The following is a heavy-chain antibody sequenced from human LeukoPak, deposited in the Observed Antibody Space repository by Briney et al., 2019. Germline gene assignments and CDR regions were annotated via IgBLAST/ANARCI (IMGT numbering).Heavy chain of an antibody. CDR3: ARVLGRSGWLDY. Sequence: PGGSLRLSCAASGFTFSDYYMSWIRQAPGKGLKWLSYISGSSSYIKYADSVKGRFTISRDNAKNSLYLQMNSLRAEDTAVYFCARVLGRSGWLDYWGQGTLVTVSS. J-gene: IGHJ4*02. CDR2: ISGSSSYI. D-gene: IGHD6-19*01. V-gene: IGHV3-11*05. CDR1: GFTFSDYY.